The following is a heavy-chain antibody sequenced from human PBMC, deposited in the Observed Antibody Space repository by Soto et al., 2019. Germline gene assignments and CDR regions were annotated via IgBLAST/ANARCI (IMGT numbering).Heavy chain of an antibody. CDR2: ISGSGGST. D-gene: IGHD3-10*01. CDR1: GFTFSNYA. Sequence: GGSLRLSCAASGFTFSNYAVTWVRQAPGKGLEWVSTISGSGGSTYYADSVKGRFTISRDNSKNTLYLQMNSLRAEDTAVYYCAKDPGRSSPEINYWGQGTRVTVSA. J-gene: IGHJ4*02. V-gene: IGHV3-23*01. CDR3: AKDPGRSSPEINY.